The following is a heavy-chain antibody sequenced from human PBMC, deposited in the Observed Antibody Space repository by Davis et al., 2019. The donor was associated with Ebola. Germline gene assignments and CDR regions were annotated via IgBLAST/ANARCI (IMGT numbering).Heavy chain of an antibody. CDR3: GRGGSYPAY. V-gene: IGHV3-7*01. Sequence: GESLKISCAASGFTFSKYAMGWVRQAPGKGLEWVANIKQDGSESYYVDSVKGRFTISRDNAKNSLYLQMNSLRAEDTAVYFCGRGGSYPAYRGQGTLVIVSS. CDR2: IKQDGSES. D-gene: IGHD1-26*01. J-gene: IGHJ4*02. CDR1: GFTFSKYA.